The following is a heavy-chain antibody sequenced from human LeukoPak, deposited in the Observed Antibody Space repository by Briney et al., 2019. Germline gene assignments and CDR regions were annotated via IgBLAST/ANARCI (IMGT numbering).Heavy chain of an antibody. CDR3: ARARPSYYMDV. Sequence: GGSLRLSCAASGFTSSSNSMNWVRQAPGKGLEWVSYISSSSSSIYYADSVKGRFTISGDNAKNSLCLQMNSLRAEDTAVYYCARARPSYYMDVWGKGTTVTVSS. V-gene: IGHV3-48*01. CDR2: ISSSSSSI. J-gene: IGHJ6*03. CDR1: GFTSSSNS.